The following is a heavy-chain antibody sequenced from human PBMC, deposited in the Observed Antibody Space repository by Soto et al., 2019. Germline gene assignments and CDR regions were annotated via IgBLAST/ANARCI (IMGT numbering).Heavy chain of an antibody. J-gene: IGHJ6*02. CDR3: AREGKGGYGMDV. CDR2: IYYSGST. D-gene: IGHD3-10*01. Sequence: PSETLSLTCPVSGCSISSGGYYWSWIRQHPGKGLEWIGYIYYSGSTYYNPSLKSRVTISVDTSKNQFSLKLSSVTAADTAVYYCAREGKGGYGMDVWGQGTTVTVSS. V-gene: IGHV4-31*03. CDR1: GCSISSGGYY.